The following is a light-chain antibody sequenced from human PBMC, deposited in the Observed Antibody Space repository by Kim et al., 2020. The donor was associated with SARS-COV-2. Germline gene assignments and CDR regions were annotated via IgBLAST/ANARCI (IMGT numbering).Light chain of an antibody. V-gene: IGLV4-69*01. Sequence: QLVLTQSPSASASLGASAKLTCTLSSGHSSYAIAWHQQQPEKGPRYLMKVNSDGSHSKGDGIPDRFTGSSSGAERYLTISSLQSEDEADYYCQTWGTGIRVFGGGTQLTVL. CDR3: QTWGTGIRV. J-gene: IGLJ3*02. CDR2: VNSDGSH. CDR1: SGHSSYA.